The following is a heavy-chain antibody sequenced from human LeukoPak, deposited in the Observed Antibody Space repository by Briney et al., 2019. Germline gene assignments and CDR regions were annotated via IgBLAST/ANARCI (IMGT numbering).Heavy chain of an antibody. Sequence: GGSLRLSCAASGFTFSDYYMSWIRQAPGEGLEWVSYISSSGSTIYYADSVKGRFTISRDNAKNSLYLQMNSLRAEDTAVYYCARVIVEDAFDIWGQGTMVTVSS. CDR1: GFTFSDYY. CDR2: ISSSGSTI. J-gene: IGHJ3*02. D-gene: IGHD2-21*01. V-gene: IGHV3-11*01. CDR3: ARVIVEDAFDI.